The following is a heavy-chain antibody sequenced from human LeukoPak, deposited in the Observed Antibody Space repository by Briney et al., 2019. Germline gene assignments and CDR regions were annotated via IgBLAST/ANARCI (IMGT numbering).Heavy chain of an antibody. J-gene: IGHJ5*02. CDR1: GYTFTSYG. V-gene: IGHV1-18*01. CDR3: ARDGTPMVRGVSNWFDP. Sequence: GASVKVSCKASGYTFTSYGISWVRQAPGQGLEWMGWISAYNGNTNYAQKLQGRVTMTTDTSTSTAYMELRSLRSDDTAVYYCARDGTPMVRGVSNWFDPWGQGTLVTVSS. D-gene: IGHD3-10*01. CDR2: ISAYNGNT.